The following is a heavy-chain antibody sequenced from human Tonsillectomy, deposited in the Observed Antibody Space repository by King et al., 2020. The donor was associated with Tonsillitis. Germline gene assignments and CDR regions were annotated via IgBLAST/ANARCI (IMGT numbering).Heavy chain of an antibody. CDR3: AKDGICLSDWYCVL. CDR1: GFTFSNYG. Sequence: VQLVESGGGVVQPGRSLRLSCAASGFTFSNYGMHWVRQAPGKGLEWVALIAYDASYENYADSVKGRFAISRDNSKNTLYLEMNSLRVEDTAVYYCAKDGICLSDWYCVLWGRGTLVTVSS. CDR2: IAYDASYE. V-gene: IGHV3-30*18. J-gene: IGHJ2*01. D-gene: IGHD3-16*01.